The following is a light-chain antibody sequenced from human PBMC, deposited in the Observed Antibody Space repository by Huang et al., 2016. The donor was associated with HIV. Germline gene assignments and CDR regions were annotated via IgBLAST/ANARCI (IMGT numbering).Light chain of an antibody. J-gene: IGKJ1*01. CDR1: QSIDNW. Sequence: DIQLTQSPSTLSASVGDRVIITCRASQSIDNWLAWYQQKPGEAPKILIYKASTLETGVPSRVSGSGSGTEFTLTISSLQPDDFATYYCQQYYSYSRSFGQGTKVEIK. CDR3: QQYYSYSRS. V-gene: IGKV1-5*03. CDR2: KAS.